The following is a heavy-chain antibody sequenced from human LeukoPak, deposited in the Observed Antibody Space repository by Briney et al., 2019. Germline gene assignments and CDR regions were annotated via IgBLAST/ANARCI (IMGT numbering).Heavy chain of an antibody. J-gene: IGHJ5*02. Sequence: SETLSLTCTVSGASLNNYYWNWVRQPPGKELEWVGNVDYSGNTRHNPSLKSRVTISLDISKNHFSLRLSSVTAADTAVYYCAMQVGIYGDYNNWFDPWGQGARVTVSS. CDR1: GASLNNYY. CDR3: AMQVGIYGDYNNWFDP. CDR2: VDYSGNT. D-gene: IGHD4-17*01. V-gene: IGHV4-59*08.